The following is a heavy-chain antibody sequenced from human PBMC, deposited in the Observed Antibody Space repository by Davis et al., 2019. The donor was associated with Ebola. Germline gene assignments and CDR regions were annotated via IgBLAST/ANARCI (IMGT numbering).Heavy chain of an antibody. CDR1: GFTFSSYG. CDR2: ISYDGSNK. D-gene: IGHD4-17*01. CDR3: ARVKYGDEDAFDI. J-gene: IGHJ3*02. V-gene: IGHV3-30*03. Sequence: GGSLRLSCAASGFTFSSYGMHWVRQAPGKGLEWVAVISYDGSNKYYADSVKGRFTISRDNSKNTLYLQMNSLRAEDTAVYYCARVKYGDEDAFDIWGQGTMVTVSS.